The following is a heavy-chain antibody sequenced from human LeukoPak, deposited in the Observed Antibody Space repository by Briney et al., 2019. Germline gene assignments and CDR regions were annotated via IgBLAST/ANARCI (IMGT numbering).Heavy chain of an antibody. V-gene: IGHV1-69*06. CDR1: GGTFSSYV. CDR2: IIPIFGTA. D-gene: IGHD2-2*01. Sequence: ASVKVSCKASGGTFSSYVISWVRQAPGQGLEWMGGIIPIFGTANYAQKFQGRVTITADKSTSTAYMELSSLRSEDTAVYYCARSIVVVPAATALSYYMDVWGKGTTVTVSS. J-gene: IGHJ6*03. CDR3: ARSIVVVPAATALSYYMDV.